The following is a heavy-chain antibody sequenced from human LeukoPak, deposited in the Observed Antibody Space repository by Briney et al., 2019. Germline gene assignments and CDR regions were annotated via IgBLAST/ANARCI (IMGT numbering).Heavy chain of an antibody. J-gene: IGHJ4*02. CDR2: INPSGGNT. V-gene: IGHV3-23*01. CDR3: ATTKQARRYFDY. D-gene: IGHD1-1*01. Sequence: GGSLRLSCAGSGFTFSSNPLSWVRQAPGKGLEWVSAINPSGGNTYYADSMRGRFTISRDNSKNTLYLQMNTLRAEDTAVYYCATTKQARRYFDYWGQGTLVTVSS. CDR1: GFTFSSNP.